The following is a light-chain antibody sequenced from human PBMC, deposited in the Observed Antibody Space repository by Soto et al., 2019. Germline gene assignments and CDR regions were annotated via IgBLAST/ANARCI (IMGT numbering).Light chain of an antibody. CDR3: SSYTSSNTLV. Sequence: QSALTQPASVSGSPGQSITISCTGTSSDVGAYNYVSWYQQRPGKAPKLMIFEVSDRPSGVSNRFSGSKSGNTASLTISGLQAEDEADYYCSSYTSSNTLVFGGGTKVTVL. CDR2: EVS. J-gene: IGLJ2*01. V-gene: IGLV2-14*01. CDR1: SSDVGAYNY.